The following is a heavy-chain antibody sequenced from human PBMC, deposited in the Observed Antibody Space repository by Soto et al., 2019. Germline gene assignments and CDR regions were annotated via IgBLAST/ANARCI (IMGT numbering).Heavy chain of an antibody. D-gene: IGHD1-26*01. V-gene: IGHV4-4*02. CDR3: ARVSGSYYYGMDV. CDR2: IYHSGST. Sequence: QVQLQESGPGLVKPSGTLSLTCAVSGGSISSSNWWSWVRQPPGKGLEWIGEIYHSGSTNYNPSLQSRVTISVDKSKNQFSPKLSSVTAADTAVYYCARVSGSYYYGMDVWGQGTTVTVSS. J-gene: IGHJ6*02. CDR1: GGSISSSNW.